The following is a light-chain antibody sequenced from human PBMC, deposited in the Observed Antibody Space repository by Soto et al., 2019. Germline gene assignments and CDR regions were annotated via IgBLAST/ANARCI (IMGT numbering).Light chain of an antibody. V-gene: IGKV1-33*01. CDR3: QQYDNLPLT. CDR2: DAS. Sequence: DLQMTQSPSSLSASVGDRVTITCQASQDISNYLNWYQQKPGKAPKLLIYDASNLETGVPSRFSGSGPGTDFTFTISSLQPEDIATYYCQQYDNLPLTFGGGTKVDIK. CDR1: QDISNY. J-gene: IGKJ4*01.